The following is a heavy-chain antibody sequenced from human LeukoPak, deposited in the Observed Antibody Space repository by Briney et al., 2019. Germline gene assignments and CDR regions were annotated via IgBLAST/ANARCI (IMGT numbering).Heavy chain of an antibody. J-gene: IGHJ5*01. CDR2: IDYSGTT. CDR3: GGGLGYCSSTRCPPDS. CDR1: GVFNTGYDQF. V-gene: IGHV4-30-4*01. Sequence: SETLSLTCTFSGVFNTGYDQFGSWIRQPPGKVLEWDEYIDYSGTTYYNPSLKGRVNMSRDTSKNQFSLNLNSVTAADAAFYYCGGGLGYCSSTRCPPDSWGQGTLVTVSS. D-gene: IGHD2-2*01.